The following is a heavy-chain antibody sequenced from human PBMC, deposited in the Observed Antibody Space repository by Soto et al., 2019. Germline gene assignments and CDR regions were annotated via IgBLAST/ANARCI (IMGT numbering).Heavy chain of an antibody. D-gene: IGHD3-10*01. J-gene: IGHJ4*02. V-gene: IGHV5-10-1*01. Sequence: VESLKISCKGSGYSFTSYWISWVRQMPGKGLEWMGRIDPSDSYTNYSPSFQGHVTISADKSISTAYLQWSSLKASDTAMYYCASQSSYYNGSGSYLSYWGQGTPVTVSS. CDR1: GYSFTSYW. CDR3: ASQSSYYNGSGSYLSY. CDR2: IDPSDSYT.